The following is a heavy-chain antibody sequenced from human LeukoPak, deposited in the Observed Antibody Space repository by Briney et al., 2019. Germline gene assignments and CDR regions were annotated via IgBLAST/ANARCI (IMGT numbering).Heavy chain of an antibody. CDR3: ARAVPQYSSSWYAGVYYFDY. CDR2: VYHSGST. V-gene: IGHV4-4*02. Sequence: SETLSLTCAVSGGSISSSNWWSWVRQPPGKGLEWIGEVYHSGSTNYNPSLKSRVTIPVDKSKNQFSLKLSSVTAADTAVYYCARAVPQYSSSWYAGVYYFDYWGQGTLVTVSS. D-gene: IGHD6-13*01. J-gene: IGHJ4*02. CDR1: GGSISSSNW.